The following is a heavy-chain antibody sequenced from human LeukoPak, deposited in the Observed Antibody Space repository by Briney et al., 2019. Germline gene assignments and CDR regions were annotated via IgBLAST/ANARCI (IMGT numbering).Heavy chain of an antibody. CDR2: IYYSGST. Sequence: SETLSLTCTVSGGSISSYYWSWIRQPPGKGLEWIGYIYYSGSTNYNPSLKSRVTISVDTSKNQFSLKLSSVTAADTAVYYCARQGSSGYPVYFDYWGQGTLVTVSS. D-gene: IGHD3-22*01. V-gene: IGHV4-59*08. J-gene: IGHJ4*02. CDR3: ARQGSSGYPVYFDY. CDR1: GGSISSYY.